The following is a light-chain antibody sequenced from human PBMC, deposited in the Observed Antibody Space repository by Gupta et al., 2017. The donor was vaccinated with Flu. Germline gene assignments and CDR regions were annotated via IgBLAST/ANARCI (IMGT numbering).Light chain of an antibody. J-gene: IGKJ1*01. CDR3: QQSYSTPLT. V-gene: IGKV1-39*01. CDR1: QSISSY. CDR2: AAS. Sequence: DIQMTQSPSCLSASVGDRVTITCRASQSISSYLNWYQQKPGKAPKLLIYAASSLQSGVPSRFSGSGSGTDFTLTISSLQHEDFATYYCQQSYSTPLTFGPGTKVEIK.